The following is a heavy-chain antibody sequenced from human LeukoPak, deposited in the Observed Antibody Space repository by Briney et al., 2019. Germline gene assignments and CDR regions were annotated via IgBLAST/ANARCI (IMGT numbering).Heavy chain of an antibody. CDR1: GYTFTSYG. V-gene: IGHV1-18*01. J-gene: IGHJ6*02. Sequence: ASVKVSCKASGYTFTSYGISWVRQAPGQGLEWIGWISAYNGNTNYAQKLQGRVTMTTDTSTSTAYMELRSLRSDDTAVYYCARPYCSSTSCYTGGMDVWGQGTTVTVSS. CDR3: ARPYCSSTSCYTGGMDV. D-gene: IGHD2-2*02. CDR2: ISAYNGNT.